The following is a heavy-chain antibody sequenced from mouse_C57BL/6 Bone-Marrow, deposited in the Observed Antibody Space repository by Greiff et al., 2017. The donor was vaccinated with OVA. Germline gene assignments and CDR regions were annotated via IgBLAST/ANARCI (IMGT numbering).Heavy chain of an antibody. CDR3: TRSLYSNYGGGFAMDY. CDR2: IYPGNSDT. J-gene: IGHJ4*01. Sequence: VQLKESGTVLARPGALVKMSCKTSGYTFTSYWMHWVKQRPGQGLEWIGAIYPGNSDTSYNQKFKGKAKLTAVTSASTAYMELSSLTNEDSAVYYCTRSLYSNYGGGFAMDYWGQGTSVTVSS. V-gene: IGHV1-5*01. CDR1: GYTFTSYW. D-gene: IGHD2-5*01.